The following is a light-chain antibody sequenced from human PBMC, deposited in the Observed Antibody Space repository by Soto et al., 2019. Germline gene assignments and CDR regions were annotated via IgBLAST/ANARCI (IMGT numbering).Light chain of an antibody. CDR2: GAS. Sequence: EIVLTQSPATLSLSPGERATLSCRASQSVSSYLAWYQQKPGQPPRLLIYGASSRATGIPARFSGSGSGTEFTLTMSSLQSEDFAVYYCQQYNKWPRTFGQGTKVDIK. CDR1: QSVSSY. CDR3: QQYNKWPRT. V-gene: IGKV3-15*01. J-gene: IGKJ1*01.